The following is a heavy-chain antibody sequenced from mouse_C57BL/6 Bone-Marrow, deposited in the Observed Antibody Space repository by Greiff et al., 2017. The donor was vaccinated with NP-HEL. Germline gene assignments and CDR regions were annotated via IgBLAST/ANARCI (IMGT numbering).Heavy chain of an antibody. D-gene: IGHD4-1*02. V-gene: IGHV1-50*01. CDR1: GYTFTSYW. J-gene: IGHJ4*01. CDR2: IDPSDSYT. Sequence: VQLQQSGAELVKPGASVKLSCKASGYTFTSYWMQWVKQRPGQGLEWIGEIDPSDSYTNYNQKFKGKATLTVDTSSSTAYMQLSSLTSEDSAVYYCATTGSYYAMDYWGQGTSVTVSS. CDR3: ATTGSYYAMDY.